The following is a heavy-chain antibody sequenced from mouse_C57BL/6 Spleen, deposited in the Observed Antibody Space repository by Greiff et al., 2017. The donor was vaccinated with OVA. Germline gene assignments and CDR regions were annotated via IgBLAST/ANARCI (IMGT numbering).Heavy chain of an antibody. Sequence: VQLQQPGAELVMPGASVKLSCKASGYTFTSYWMHWVKQRPGQGLEWIGEIDPSDSYTNYNQKFKGKSTLTVDKSSSTAYMQLSSLTSEDSAVYYCARYDYGAYWGQGTLVTVSA. D-gene: IGHD2-4*01. CDR1: GYTFTSYW. V-gene: IGHV1-69*01. CDR2: IDPSDSYT. J-gene: IGHJ3*01. CDR3: ARYDYGAY.